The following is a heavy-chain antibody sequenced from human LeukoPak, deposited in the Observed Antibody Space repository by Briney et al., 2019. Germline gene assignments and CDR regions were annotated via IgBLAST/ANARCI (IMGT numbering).Heavy chain of an antibody. V-gene: IGHV1-69*10. CDR1: GGTFSTYT. CDR2: IIPLLGMP. CDR3: ARVHRIAVGTFDY. Sequence: SVKVSCKASGGTFSTYTINWVRQAPGQGLEWMGGIIPLLGMPNSAQKFQDRVTLTADESTSTAYMELSSLRSEDTAVYYCARVHRIAVGTFDYWGQGTLVTVSS. D-gene: IGHD6-19*01. J-gene: IGHJ4*02.